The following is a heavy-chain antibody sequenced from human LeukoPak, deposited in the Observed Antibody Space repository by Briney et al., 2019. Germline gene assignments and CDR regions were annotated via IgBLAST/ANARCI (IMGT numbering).Heavy chain of an antibody. Sequence: GGSLRLSCGASGFAFRSYAMSWVRQAPGKGLEWVSAITTTGKTYFADSVKGRFTISRDNSRNTVYLQVNSLRAEDTAVYYCAREDGGTSGWVTVDYWGQGTLVTVSS. CDR2: ITTTGKT. J-gene: IGHJ4*02. D-gene: IGHD4-23*01. CDR3: AREDGGTSGWVTVDY. CDR1: GFAFRSYA. V-gene: IGHV3-23*01.